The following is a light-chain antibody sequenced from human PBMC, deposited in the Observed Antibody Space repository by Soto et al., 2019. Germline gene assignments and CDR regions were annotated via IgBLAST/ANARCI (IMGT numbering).Light chain of an antibody. V-gene: IGKV1-5*03. CDR3: QHYNSYSEA. Sequence: DIQMTQSASTLSGSVGDRVTITCRASQTISSWLAWYQQKPGKAPKLLIYKASTLKSGVPSRFSGSGSRTEFTLTISSLQPDDSATYYCQHYNSYSEAFGQGTKVDI. CDR1: QTISSW. CDR2: KAS. J-gene: IGKJ1*01.